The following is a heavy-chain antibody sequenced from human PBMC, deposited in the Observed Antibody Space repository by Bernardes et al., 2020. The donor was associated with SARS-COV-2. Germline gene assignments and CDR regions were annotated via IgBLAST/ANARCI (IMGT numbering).Heavy chain of an antibody. Sequence: GGHLRRSSAASGFIFSLYWMSWVRPAPGKGLEWVANIKQDGSEKYYVDSVKGRFTISRDNAKTSLYLQMNSLRAEDTAVYYCARLGGSSWTFDYWGQGTLVTVSS. CDR1: GFIFSLYW. CDR2: IKQDGSEK. V-gene: IGHV3-7*05. D-gene: IGHD6-13*01. J-gene: IGHJ4*02. CDR3: ARLGGSSWTFDY.